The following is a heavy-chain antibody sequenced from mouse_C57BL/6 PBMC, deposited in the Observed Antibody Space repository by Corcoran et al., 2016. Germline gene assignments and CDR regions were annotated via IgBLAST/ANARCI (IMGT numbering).Heavy chain of an antibody. CDR1: GYTFTDYY. V-gene: IGHV1-26*01. D-gene: IGHD1-1*01. J-gene: IGHJ1*03. Sequence: EVQLQQSGPELVKPGASVKISCKASGYTFTDYYMNWVKQSHGKSLEWIGDINPNNGGTSYNQKFKGKATLTVDKSSSTAYMELRSLTSEDSAVYYCARSPPYYGSSYWYFDVWGTGTTVTVSS. CDR2: INPNNGGT. CDR3: ARSPPYYGSSYWYFDV.